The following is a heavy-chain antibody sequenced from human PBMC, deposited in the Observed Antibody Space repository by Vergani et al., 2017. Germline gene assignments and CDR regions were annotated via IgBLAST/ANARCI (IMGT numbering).Heavy chain of an antibody. CDR1: GGSFSGYY. CDR3: ARVGTIAAAGTGYYYMDA. J-gene: IGHJ6*03. D-gene: IGHD6-13*01. CDR2: INHSGST. V-gene: IGHV4-34*01. Sequence: QVQLQQWGAGLLKPSETLSLTCAVYGGSFSGYYWSWIRQPPGKGLEWIGEINHSGSTNYNPSLKSRVTISVDTSKNQFSLKLSSVTAADTAVYYCARVGTIAAAGTGYYYMDAWGKGTTVTVSS.